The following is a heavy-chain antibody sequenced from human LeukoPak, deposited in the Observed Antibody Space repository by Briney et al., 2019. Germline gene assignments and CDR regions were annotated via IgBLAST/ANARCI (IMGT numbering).Heavy chain of an antibody. CDR1: GFTFSSYS. D-gene: IGHD1-20*01. CDR3: ARESITGHRDFDY. Sequence: PGGSLRLSXAASGFTFSSYSMNWVRQAQGKGLEWVSSISSSSSYIYYADSVKGRFTISRDNAKNSLYLQMRSLRAEDTAVYYCARESITGHRDFDYWGQGTLVTVSS. V-gene: IGHV3-21*01. J-gene: IGHJ4*02. CDR2: ISSSSSYI.